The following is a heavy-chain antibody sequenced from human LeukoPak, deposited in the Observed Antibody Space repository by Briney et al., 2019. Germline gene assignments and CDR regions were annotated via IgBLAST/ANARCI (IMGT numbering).Heavy chain of an antibody. CDR1: GFTFSSYS. Sequence: GGSLRLSCAASGFTFSSYSMSWVRQAPGKGLKWVSSISSSSSYIYYADSVKGRFTISRDNAKNSLYLQMNSLRAEDMAVYYCARGNEWLADVFDIWGQGTMVTVSS. CDR2: ISSSSSYI. CDR3: ARGNEWLADVFDI. D-gene: IGHD6-19*01. V-gene: IGHV3-21*01. J-gene: IGHJ3*02.